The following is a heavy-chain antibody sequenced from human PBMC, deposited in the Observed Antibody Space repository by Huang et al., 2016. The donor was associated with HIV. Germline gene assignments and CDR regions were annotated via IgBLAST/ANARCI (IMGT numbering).Heavy chain of an antibody. V-gene: IGHV3-49*05. D-gene: IGHD3-22*01. CDR3: SRVPGYFDSSGYYWYSFDI. J-gene: IGHJ3*02. Sequence: EEQLVESGGGSVKPGRSLVLSGTGSAFSFCDYNRTWFRQGRGKVLEDVGFITSKANEGTTEYSASMIGRFLISREDSKSIAYLPMISLKTEDTAVYYCSRVPGYFDSSGYYWYSFDIWGQGTMVTVSS. CDR2: ITSKANEGTT. CDR1: AFSFCDYN.